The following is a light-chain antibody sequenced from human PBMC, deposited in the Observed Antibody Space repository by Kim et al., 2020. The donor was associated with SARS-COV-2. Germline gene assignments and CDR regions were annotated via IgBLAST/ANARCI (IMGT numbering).Light chain of an antibody. V-gene: IGLV2-14*03. J-gene: IGLJ1*01. CDR1: SSDVGGYNY. CDR2: DVF. CDR3: TSYRSSGYV. Sequence: QSALTQPASVSGSPGQSITISCTGTSSDVGGYNYVSWYQQYPGKAPKLIIYDVFKRPSGVSNRFSGSKSGNTASLTISGLQAEDEAAYYCTSYRSSGYVFGTGTKVIV.